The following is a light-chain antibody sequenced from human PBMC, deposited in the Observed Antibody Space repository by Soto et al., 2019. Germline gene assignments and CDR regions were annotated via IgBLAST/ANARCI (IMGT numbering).Light chain of an antibody. CDR1: QSVSSSY. J-gene: IGKJ1*01. Sequence: EIVLTQSPGTLSLSPGERATLSCRASQSVSSSYLAWYQQKPGQAPRLLIYGASSRATGIPDRFSGSGSGTDFTLTISSLEPEDSAYYYCQQYNSYSVTFGQGTKVDIK. CDR2: GAS. V-gene: IGKV3-20*01. CDR3: QQYNSYSVT.